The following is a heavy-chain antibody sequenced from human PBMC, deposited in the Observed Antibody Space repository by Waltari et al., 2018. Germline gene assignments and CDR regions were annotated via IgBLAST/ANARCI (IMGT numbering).Heavy chain of an antibody. D-gene: IGHD3-3*01. Sequence: QLQLQESGPGLVKPSETLSLTCTVSGGSISSSSYYWGWIRQPPGKGLEWIGSIYYSGITYSKPSLKSRVTISVDTSKNQFSRKLSSVTAADTAVYYCARGLEYFDYWGQGTLVTVSS. CDR3: ARGLEYFDY. J-gene: IGHJ4*02. CDR2: IYYSGIT. V-gene: IGHV4-39*01. CDR1: GGSISSSSYY.